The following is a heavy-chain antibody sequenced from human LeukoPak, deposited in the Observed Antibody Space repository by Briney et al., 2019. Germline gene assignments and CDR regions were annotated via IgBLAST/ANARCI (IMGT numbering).Heavy chain of an antibody. D-gene: IGHD4-23*01. V-gene: IGHV3-7*01. Sequence: GGSLRLSCTASGFTFSSYWMSWVRQAPGKGLEWVANIKQDGSEKYYVDSVKGRFTISRDNAKNSLYLQMNSLRAEDTAVYYCARELRGGNSADAFDIWGQGTMVTVSS. CDR3: ARELRGGNSADAFDI. J-gene: IGHJ3*02. CDR2: IKQDGSEK. CDR1: GFTFSSYW.